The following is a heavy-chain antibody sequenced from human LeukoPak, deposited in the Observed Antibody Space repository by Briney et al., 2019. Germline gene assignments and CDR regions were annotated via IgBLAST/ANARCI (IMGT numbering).Heavy chain of an antibody. J-gene: IGHJ4*02. CDR1: GFNVAAHA. Sequence: PGGSLRLSCAASGFNVAAHAMYWVRQPPGKSLEWVSLISGDSDNKYSAASVKGRFAISRDNSKNSLYLQMNSLTTEDTALYYCAIAYESGSFYRAFAYWGQGALVTVSS. D-gene: IGHD3-10*01. V-gene: IGHV3-43*02. CDR2: ISGDSDNK. CDR3: AIAYESGSFYRAFAY.